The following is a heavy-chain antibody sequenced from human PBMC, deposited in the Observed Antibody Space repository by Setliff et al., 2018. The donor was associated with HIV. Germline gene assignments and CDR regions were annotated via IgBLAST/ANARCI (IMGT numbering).Heavy chain of an antibody. CDR1: GGSLSGHY. J-gene: IGHJ6*02. V-gene: IGHV4-34*01. Sequence: ETLSLTCAVSGGSLSGHYWSWIRQPPGKGLEWIGESNHVGRTNYNPSLKSRVTVSVDTSKSQFSLKLSSVTAADTAVYYCARGSSCSSSSCYLYYYYYYGVDVWGPGTAVTAP. D-gene: IGHD2-2*01. CDR2: SNHVGRT. CDR3: ARGSSCSSSSCYLYYYYYYGVDV.